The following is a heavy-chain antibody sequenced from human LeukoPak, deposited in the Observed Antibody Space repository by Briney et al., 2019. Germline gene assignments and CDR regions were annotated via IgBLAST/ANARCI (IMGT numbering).Heavy chain of an antibody. CDR2: IYTSGST. CDR3: ARDSVVPAAIPTKRWFDP. D-gene: IGHD2-2*02. V-gene: IGHV4-61*02. CDR1: GCSISSVSYF. J-gene: IGHJ5*02. Sequence: PSETPSLTCTVSGCSISSVSYFWSCLRQPAGKGLEWIRRIYTSGSTNYNPSLKSRVTISVDTSKNQYSLKLSSVTAADTAVYYCARDSVVPAAIPTKRWFDPWGQGTLVTVSS.